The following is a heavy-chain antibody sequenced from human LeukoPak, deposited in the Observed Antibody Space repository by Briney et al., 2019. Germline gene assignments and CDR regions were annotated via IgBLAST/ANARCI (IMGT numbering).Heavy chain of an antibody. CDR1: GGSFSGYY. D-gene: IGHD5-18*01. CDR3: ARSHTAMVSAESYYFDY. Sequence: PSETLSLTCAVYGGSFSGYYWSWIRQPPGKGLEWIGEINHSGSTNYNPSLKSRVTISVDTSKNQFSLKLSSVTAADTAVYYCARSHTAMVSAESYYFDYWGQGTLVTVSS. CDR2: INHSGST. J-gene: IGHJ4*02. V-gene: IGHV4-34*01.